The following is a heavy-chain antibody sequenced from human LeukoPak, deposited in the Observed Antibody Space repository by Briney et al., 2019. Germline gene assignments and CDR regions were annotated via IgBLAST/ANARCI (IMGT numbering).Heavy chain of an antibody. Sequence: SETLSLTCAVYGGSFSGYYWSWIRQPPGKGLEWIGEINHSGSTNYNPSLKSRVTISVDTYKNQFSLKLSSVTAGDTGVYYCERGRYYYDSSGYYYFDYWGQGTLVTVSS. CDR1: GGSFSGYY. V-gene: IGHV4-34*01. D-gene: IGHD3-22*01. J-gene: IGHJ4*02. CDR2: INHSGST. CDR3: ERGRYYYDSSGYYYFDY.